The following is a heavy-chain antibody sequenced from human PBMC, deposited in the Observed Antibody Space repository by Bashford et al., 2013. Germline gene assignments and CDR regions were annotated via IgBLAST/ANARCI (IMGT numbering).Heavy chain of an antibody. CDR2: IYYSGST. D-gene: IGHD3-9*01. CDR1: GGSVSSGSYY. CDR3: ARESDYDILTGYYSGXTT. Sequence: SSETLSLTCTVSGGSVSSGSYYWSWIRQPPGKGLEWIGYIYYSGSTNYNPSLKSRVTISVDTSKNQFSLKLSSVTAADTAVYYCARESDYDILTGYYSGXTTWGQGTLVTVS. V-gene: IGHV4-61*01. J-gene: IGHJ4*02.